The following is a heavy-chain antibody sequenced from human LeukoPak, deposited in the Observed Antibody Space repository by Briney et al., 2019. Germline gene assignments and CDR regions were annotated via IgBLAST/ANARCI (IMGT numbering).Heavy chain of an antibody. J-gene: IGHJ4*02. D-gene: IGHD1-26*01. Sequence: GGSLRLSCAASGLTFDDYAMHWVRQAPGKGLEWVSGISWNSGSIGYADSVKGRFTISRDNAKNSLYLQMNNLRAEDTAVYYCARVESGSGRDWGQGTLVTVSS. CDR3: ARVESGSGRD. V-gene: IGHV3-9*01. CDR1: GLTFDDYA. CDR2: ISWNSGSI.